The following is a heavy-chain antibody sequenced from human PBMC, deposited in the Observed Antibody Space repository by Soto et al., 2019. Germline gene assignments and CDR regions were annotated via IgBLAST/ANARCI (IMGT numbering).Heavy chain of an antibody. J-gene: IGHJ4*02. CDR1: GYTLTELS. CDR3: PTDDPRLYDSSGYYYGGFDY. V-gene: IGHV1-24*01. Sequence: QVPLVQSGAEVKKPGASVKVSCKVSGYTLTELSMHWVRQAPGKGLEWMGGFDPEDGETIYAQKFQGRVTMTEDTSTDTAYMELSSLRSEDTAVYYCPTDDPRLYDSSGYYYGGFDYWGQGTLVTVSS. D-gene: IGHD3-22*01. CDR2: FDPEDGET.